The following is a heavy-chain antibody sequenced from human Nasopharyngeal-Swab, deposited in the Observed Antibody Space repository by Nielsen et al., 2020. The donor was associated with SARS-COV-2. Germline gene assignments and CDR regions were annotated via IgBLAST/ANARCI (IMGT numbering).Heavy chain of an antibody. CDR3: ARDLGGFSSP. V-gene: IGHV3-30-3*01. J-gene: IGHJ5*02. Sequence: GESLKISCAASGFTFSSYAMHWVRQAQGKGLEWVAVISYDGSNKYYADSVKGRFTISRDNSKNTLYLQMNSLRAEDTAVYYCARDLGGFSSPWGQGTLVTVSS. CDR2: ISYDGSNK. CDR1: GFTFSSYA.